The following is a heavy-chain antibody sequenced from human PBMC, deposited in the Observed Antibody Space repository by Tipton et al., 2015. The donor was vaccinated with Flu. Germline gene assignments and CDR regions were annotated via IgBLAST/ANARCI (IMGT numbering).Heavy chain of an antibody. J-gene: IGHJ6*02. CDR3: ANDYGAYYYYGMDV. D-gene: IGHD4-17*01. CDR2: ISGSGGST. Sequence: SLRLSCAASGFTFSSYAMSWVRQAPGKGLEWVSAISGSGGSTYYADSVKGRFTISRDNPKNTLYLQMNSLRAEDTAVYYCANDYGAYYYYGMDVWGQGTTVTVSS. CDR1: GFTFSSYA. V-gene: IGHV3-23*01.